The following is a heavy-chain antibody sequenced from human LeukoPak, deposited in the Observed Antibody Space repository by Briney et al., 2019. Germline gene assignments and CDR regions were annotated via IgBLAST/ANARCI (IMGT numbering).Heavy chain of an antibody. Sequence: PGGSLRLSCAAPRLTFSNYEMHWVRQAPGKGPEWLSYISSSGNTIYYADSVKGRFTIARDNSKNSLYLQMNSLRAEDTAVYYCATCPPSSWY. V-gene: IGHV3-48*03. D-gene: IGHD6-13*01. CDR1: RLTFSNYE. J-gene: IGHJ2*01. CDR2: ISSSGNTI. CDR3: ATCPPSSWY.